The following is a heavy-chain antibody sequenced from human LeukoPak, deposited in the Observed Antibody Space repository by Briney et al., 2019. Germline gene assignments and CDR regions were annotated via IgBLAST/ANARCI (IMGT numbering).Heavy chain of an antibody. CDR3: AAIAAAEGNWFDP. Sequence: ASVKVSCKASGGTFSSYAISWVRQAPGQGLEWVGGIIPIFGTANYAQKFQGRVTITTDESTSTVYMELSSLRSEDTAAYYCAAIAAAEGNWFDPWGQGTLVTVSS. V-gene: IGHV1-69*05. J-gene: IGHJ5*02. D-gene: IGHD6-13*01. CDR2: IIPIFGTA. CDR1: GGTFSSYA.